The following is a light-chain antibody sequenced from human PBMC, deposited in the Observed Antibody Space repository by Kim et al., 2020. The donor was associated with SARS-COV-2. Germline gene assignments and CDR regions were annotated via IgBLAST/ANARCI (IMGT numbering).Light chain of an antibody. J-gene: IGLJ2*01. V-gene: IGLV3-21*04. CDR1: NVGSKK. CDR2: YNS. CDR3: QVWDSTSDHVV. Sequence: APGKTARITCGGDNVGSKKVHWSQQKPGQAPVLVMYYNSDRPSGIPDRFSASTSGNTATLTISRVEAGDEADYYCQVWDSTSDHVVFGGGTQLTVL.